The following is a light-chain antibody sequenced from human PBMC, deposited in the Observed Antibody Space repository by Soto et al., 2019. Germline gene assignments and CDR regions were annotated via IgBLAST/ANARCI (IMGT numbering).Light chain of an antibody. CDR2: EVS. CDR1: SSDVGGYNY. Sequence: HSALTQPPSASGSPGQSVTISCTGTSSDVGGYNYVSWYQHHPGKAPKLMIYEVSKRPSGVPDRFSGSTSGNTASLTVAGQQADDEADYYCTSYAGNSWVFGGGTKLTVL. J-gene: IGLJ3*02. V-gene: IGLV2-8*01. CDR3: TSYAGNSWV.